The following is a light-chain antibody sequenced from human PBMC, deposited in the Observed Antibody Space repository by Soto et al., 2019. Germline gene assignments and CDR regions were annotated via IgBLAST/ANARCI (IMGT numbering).Light chain of an antibody. J-gene: IGKJ4*01. V-gene: IGKV3-20*01. CDR2: GAS. Sequence: EIVLTQSPGTLSLSPGERATLSCRASQSVGKNLAWYQQKPGKAPRLLIYGASSRATGIPYRFSGSGSGTDFTVSISRLEPEDVAVYYCQHYTSLPLTFGGGTKVEIK. CDR3: QHYTSLPLT. CDR1: QSVGKN.